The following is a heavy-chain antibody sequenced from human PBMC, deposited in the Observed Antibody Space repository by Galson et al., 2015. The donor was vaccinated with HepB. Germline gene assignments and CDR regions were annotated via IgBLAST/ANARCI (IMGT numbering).Heavy chain of an antibody. CDR1: GYTFIDYY. J-gene: IGHJ4*02. CDR3: TRGRPVSGGDHHREDY. CDR2: INPNSGAT. V-gene: IGHV1-2*02. D-gene: IGHD3-10*01. Sequence: SVKVSCKASGYTFIDYYIHWVRQAPGQGLEWMAWINPNSGATGYARKFQGTVTMTRDTSISTAYMELTSLKSDDTAVYYCTRGRPVSGGDHHREDYWGQGTLVTVSS.